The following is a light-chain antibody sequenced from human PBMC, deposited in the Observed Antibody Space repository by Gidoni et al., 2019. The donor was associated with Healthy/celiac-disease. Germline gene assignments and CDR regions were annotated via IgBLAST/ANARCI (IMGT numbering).Light chain of an antibody. CDR2: GNS. CDR1: SSTIGAGYD. J-gene: IGLJ2*01. Sequence: QSVLTQPPSVSGAPGQRVTIPCTGSSSTIGAGYDVHWYQQLPGTAPKLLIYGNSNRPSGVPDRFSGSKSGTSASLAITGLQAEDEADYYCQSYDSSLSGSAVVFGGGTKLTVL. V-gene: IGLV1-40*01. CDR3: QSYDSSLSGSAVV.